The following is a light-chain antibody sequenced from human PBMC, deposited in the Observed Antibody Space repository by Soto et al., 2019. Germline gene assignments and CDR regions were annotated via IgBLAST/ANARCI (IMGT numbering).Light chain of an antibody. Sequence: EIVMTQSPATLSVSPGERATLSCRASQSVSSNLAWYQQKPGQAPRLLIYGASTRATGIPARFSGGGSGTEFTLTISSLQSEDFAVYYCQQYNNWPLLFGQGTKLEIK. CDR3: QQYNNWPLL. V-gene: IGKV3-15*01. CDR1: QSVSSN. J-gene: IGKJ2*01. CDR2: GAS.